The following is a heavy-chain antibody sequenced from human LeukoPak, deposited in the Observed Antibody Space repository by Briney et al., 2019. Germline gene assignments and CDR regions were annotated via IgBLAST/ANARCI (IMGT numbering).Heavy chain of an antibody. Sequence: SQTLSLTCAISGDSVSSNSAAWNWIRQSPSRGLEWLGRTYYRSKWYNDYAVSVKSRITINPDTSKNQFSLQLNSVTPEDTAVYYCARAGYYDILTGYYRRGQFDPWGQGTLVTVFS. D-gene: IGHD3-9*01. CDR3: ARAGYYDILTGYYRRGQFDP. V-gene: IGHV6-1*01. CDR1: GDSVSSNSAA. J-gene: IGHJ5*02. CDR2: TYYRSKWYN.